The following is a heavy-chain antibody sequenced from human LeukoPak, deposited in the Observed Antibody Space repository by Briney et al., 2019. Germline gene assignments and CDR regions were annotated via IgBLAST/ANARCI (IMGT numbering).Heavy chain of an antibody. CDR1: GYSFITYY. CDR3: ARHLQTGYSHPFSY. D-gene: IGHD3-9*01. Sequence: GESLKISCWGSGYSFITYYIAWVRQMPGKGLEWMAIMHPGDSDTRYNPSFQGQVTISVDKSINTAYLQLHSLKASDTAMYYCARHLQTGYSHPFSYWGQGTLVTVSS. CDR2: MHPGDSDT. J-gene: IGHJ4*02. V-gene: IGHV5-51*01.